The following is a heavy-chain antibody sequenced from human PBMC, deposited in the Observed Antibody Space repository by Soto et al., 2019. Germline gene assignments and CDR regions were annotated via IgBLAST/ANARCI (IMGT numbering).Heavy chain of an antibody. Sequence: QVQLVESGGGVVQPGKSLRLSCAASGFSFSSYGMHWVRQAPGKGLEWVAVVWYDGSNKFYADSVKGRFTISRDNSKNTLYLQMNSLRAEDTAVYYCARTDGDPYYFDYGGQGTLVTVSS. CDR3: ARTDGDPYYFDY. V-gene: IGHV3-33*01. CDR2: VWYDGSNK. CDR1: GFSFSSYG. D-gene: IGHD4-17*01. J-gene: IGHJ4*02.